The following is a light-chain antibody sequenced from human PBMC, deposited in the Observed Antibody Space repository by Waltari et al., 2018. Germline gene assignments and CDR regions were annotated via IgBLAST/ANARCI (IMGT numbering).Light chain of an antibody. J-gene: IGLJ2*01. CDR2: DVS. CDR1: SSDGDEYRI. CDR3: SYYPDTHTPVV. V-gene: IGLV2-14*03. Sequence: QSALTQPASVSGSPGQSVTISCTGVSSDGDEYRIISWFLQHQGKAPNLILYDVSNRASDISNRFSGYKSGNTASLTISRLQADDEADYFCSYYPDTHTPVVFGGGTKLTV.